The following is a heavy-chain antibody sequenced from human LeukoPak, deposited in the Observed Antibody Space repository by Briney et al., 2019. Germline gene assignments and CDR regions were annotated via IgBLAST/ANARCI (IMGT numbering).Heavy chain of an antibody. J-gene: IGHJ6*03. Sequence: GGSLRLSCAASGFTFSSYEMNWVRQAPGKGLEWVSYISSSGSTIYYADSVKGRFTISRDNAKNSLYLQMNSLRAEDTAVYYCARGRSSSWSYYYYYMDVWGKGTTVTISS. CDR3: ARGRSSSWSYYYYYMDV. CDR2: ISSSGSTI. CDR1: GFTFSSYE. D-gene: IGHD6-13*01. V-gene: IGHV3-48*03.